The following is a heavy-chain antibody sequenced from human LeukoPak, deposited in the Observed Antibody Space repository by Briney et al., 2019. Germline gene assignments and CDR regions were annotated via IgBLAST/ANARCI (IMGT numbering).Heavy chain of an antibody. J-gene: IGHJ4*02. CDR2: ISSSSSYI. Sequence: GGSLRLSCAASGFTFSSYSMNWVRQAPGKGLEWVSSISSSSSYIYYADSVKGRFTISRDNAKNSLYLQMNSLRAEDTAVYYCARELGGSGSYYNVNYWGQGTLVTVSS. V-gene: IGHV3-21*01. CDR1: GFTFSSYS. D-gene: IGHD3-10*01. CDR3: ARELGGSGSYYNVNY.